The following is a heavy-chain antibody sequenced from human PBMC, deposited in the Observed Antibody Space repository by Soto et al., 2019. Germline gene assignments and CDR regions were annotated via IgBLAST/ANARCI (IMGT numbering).Heavy chain of an antibody. J-gene: IGHJ6*02. CDR2: IKGDGSVT. V-gene: IGHV3-7*03. Sequence: LRLSCAASGFTFSNFWKSWARQAPGKGLEWVANIKGDGSVTQYVASVEGRFTISRDNAKYSLYLQMNSLRVEDTASYYCVIPTRSVRGMGVWGQGTTVTVSS. CDR1: GFTFSNFW. CDR3: VIPTRSVRGMGV. D-gene: IGHD6-6*01.